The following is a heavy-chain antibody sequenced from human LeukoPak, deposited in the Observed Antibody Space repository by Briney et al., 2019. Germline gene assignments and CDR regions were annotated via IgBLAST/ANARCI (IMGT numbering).Heavy chain of an antibody. CDR1: GGSFSGYY. Sequence: SETLSLTCAVYGGSFSGYYWSWIRQSPGKGLEWIGEINHSGSTNYNPSLKSRVTISVDTSKNQFFLKVNSVTAADTAVYYCARGYYDYVWGSYRLSAFDIWGQGTMVTVSS. CDR3: ARGYYDYVWGSYRLSAFDI. D-gene: IGHD3-16*02. CDR2: INHSGST. J-gene: IGHJ3*02. V-gene: IGHV4-34*01.